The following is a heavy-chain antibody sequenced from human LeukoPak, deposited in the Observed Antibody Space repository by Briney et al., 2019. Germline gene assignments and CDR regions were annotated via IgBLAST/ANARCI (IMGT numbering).Heavy chain of an antibody. V-gene: IGHV3-30-3*01. CDR3: ARDKYPVGVRFLEWLLAWFDP. J-gene: IGHJ5*02. CDR1: GFTFSSYA. D-gene: IGHD3-3*01. CDR2: ISYDGSNK. Sequence: GRSLRLSCAASGFTFSSYAMHWVRQAPGKGLEWVADISYDGSNKYYADSVKGRFTISRDNSKNTLYLQMNSLRAEDTAVYYCARDKYPVGVRFLEWLLAWFDPWGQGTLVTVSS.